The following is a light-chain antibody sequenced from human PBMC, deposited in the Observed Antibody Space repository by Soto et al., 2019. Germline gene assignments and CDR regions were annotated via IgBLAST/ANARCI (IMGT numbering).Light chain of an antibody. Sequence: QSVLTQPPSVSGAPGQRVTISCTGSSSNIRAGYDVHWYQQLPGTAPKLFIFGNTNRPSGVPDRFSGSKSGTSASLAISGLQAEDEADYYCQSYDSSLSGWVFGGGTKVTVL. V-gene: IGLV1-40*01. J-gene: IGLJ3*02. CDR1: SSNIRAGYD. CDR2: GNT. CDR3: QSYDSSLSGWV.